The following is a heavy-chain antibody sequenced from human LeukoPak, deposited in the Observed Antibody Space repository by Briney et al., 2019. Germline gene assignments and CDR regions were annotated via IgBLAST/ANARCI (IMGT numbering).Heavy chain of an antibody. CDR1: GFTLSSYS. V-gene: IGHV3-21*01. J-gene: IGHJ4*02. CDR3: ARETPASSGTIDY. Sequence: PGGSLRLSCAASGFTLSSYSMNWVRQAPGKGLEWVSSISSSSSYIYYADSVKGRFTISRDNTKNSLYLQMNSLRAEDTAVYYCARETPASSGTIDYWGQGTLVTVSS. CDR2: ISSSSSYI. D-gene: IGHD2-15*01.